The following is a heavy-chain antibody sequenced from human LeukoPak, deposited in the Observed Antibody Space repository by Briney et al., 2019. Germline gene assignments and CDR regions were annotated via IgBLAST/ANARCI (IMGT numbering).Heavy chain of an antibody. V-gene: IGHV3-48*03. Sequence: PGGSLRLSCAASGFTFSSYEMNWVRQAPGEGLEWVSYISSSGGTVYYADSVKGRFTISRENAKNSLYLQMNSLRAADTALYYCARGLQHSFDYWGQGTLVTVSS. J-gene: IGHJ4*02. D-gene: IGHD2-2*01. CDR2: ISSSGGTV. CDR1: GFTFSSYE. CDR3: ARGLQHSFDY.